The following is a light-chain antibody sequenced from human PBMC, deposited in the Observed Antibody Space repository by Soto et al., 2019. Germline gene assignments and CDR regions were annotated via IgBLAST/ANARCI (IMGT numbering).Light chain of an antibody. Sequence: EIVMTQSLATLSVSPGERATLSCRASQRMSSNLAWYQQKPGQAPRLFIYGASTRATGIPARFSGSGSGTEFTLTISSLQSEDSAVYYCQQYKNWLALTFGGGTKVEIK. CDR1: QRMSSN. CDR3: QQYKNWLALT. V-gene: IGKV3-15*01. J-gene: IGKJ4*01. CDR2: GAS.